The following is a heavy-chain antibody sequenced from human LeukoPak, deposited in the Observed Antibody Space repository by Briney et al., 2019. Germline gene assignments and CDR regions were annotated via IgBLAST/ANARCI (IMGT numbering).Heavy chain of an antibody. Sequence: GGSLRLSCAASGFTFSNAWMTWVRQAPGKGLEWVGCIKSRSNAGTTDYAAPVKARFTISRDDSKNTLYLQMNSLKTEDTAVYYCTTDLGITMIRGVFVFWGQGTLVTVSS. CDR1: GFTFSNAW. D-gene: IGHD3-10*01. J-gene: IGHJ4*02. CDR3: TTDLGITMIRGVFVF. V-gene: IGHV3-15*01. CDR2: IKSRSNAGTT.